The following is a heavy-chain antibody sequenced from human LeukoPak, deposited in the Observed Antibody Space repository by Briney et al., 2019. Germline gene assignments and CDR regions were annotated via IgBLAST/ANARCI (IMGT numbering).Heavy chain of an antibody. J-gene: IGHJ4*02. CDR2: INHSGST. D-gene: IGHD3-16*01. CDR3: ARDDYVWGNALDY. Sequence: SETLSLTCAVYGGSFSGYYWSWIRQPPGKGLEWIGEINHSGSTNYNPSHKSRVTISVDTSKNQFSLKLSSVTAADTAVYYCARDDYVWGNALDYWGQGTLVTVSS. CDR1: GGSFSGYY. V-gene: IGHV4-34*01.